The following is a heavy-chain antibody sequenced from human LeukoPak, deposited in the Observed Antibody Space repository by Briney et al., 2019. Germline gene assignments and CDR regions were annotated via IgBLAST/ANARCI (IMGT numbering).Heavy chain of an antibody. D-gene: IGHD4-17*01. J-gene: IGHJ4*02. CDR2: IYYSGST. CDR1: GGSISSGGYY. V-gene: IGHV4-31*03. CDR3: ARGDNGDFPFDY. Sequence: SETLSLTCTVSGGSISSGGYYWSWIRQHPGKGLEWIGYIYYSGSTYYNPSLKSRVTISVDTSKNQFSLKLSSVTAADTAVYYCARGDNGDFPFDYWGQGTLDTVSS.